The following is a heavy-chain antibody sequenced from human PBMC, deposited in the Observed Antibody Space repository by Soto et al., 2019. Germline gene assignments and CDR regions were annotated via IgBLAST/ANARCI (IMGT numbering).Heavy chain of an antibody. V-gene: IGHV4-39*01. J-gene: IGHJ5*02. CDR2: IYYSGST. D-gene: IGHD3-10*01. Sequence: QLQLQESGPGLVKPSETLSLTCTVSGGSISSSSYYWGWIRQPPGKGLEWIGSIYYSGSTYYNPSLKSRVTISVDTSKNQFSLKLSSVTAADTAVYYCAKGPSGSYYNWFDPWGQGTLVTVSS. CDR1: GGSISSSSYY. CDR3: AKGPSGSYYNWFDP.